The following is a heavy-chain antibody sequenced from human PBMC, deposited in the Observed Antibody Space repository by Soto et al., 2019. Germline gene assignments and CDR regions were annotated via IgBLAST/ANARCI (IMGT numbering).Heavy chain of an antibody. D-gene: IGHD3-9*01. Sequence: SXESLSLPCTVSCVSITSYVWSWIRQTPGKGLDWIGSISFSGATYSNPSLKGRAALSVDTSENHLSLTLNSVTSADTAVYFCARDRRDGYKRYFEVWGQGNQVTVSS. V-gene: IGHV4-59*01. CDR3: ARDRRDGYKRYFEV. CDR2: ISFSGAT. J-gene: IGHJ4*02. CDR1: CVSITSYV.